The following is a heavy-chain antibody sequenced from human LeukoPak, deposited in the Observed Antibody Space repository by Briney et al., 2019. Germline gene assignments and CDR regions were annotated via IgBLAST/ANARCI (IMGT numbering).Heavy chain of an antibody. J-gene: IGHJ4*02. CDR3: ARGLVAATELGD. CDR2: INPNSGGT. CDR1: GYTFTGYY. V-gene: IGHV1-2*02. D-gene: IGHD2-15*01. Sequence: GGSVSVSCKASGYTFTGYYMQGGRQAPGQGVEWRGWINPNSGGTNYAQKFQGRVTMTRDTAISTAYMEMSRRRADDTGVYYCARGLVAATELGDWGQGTLVTVSS.